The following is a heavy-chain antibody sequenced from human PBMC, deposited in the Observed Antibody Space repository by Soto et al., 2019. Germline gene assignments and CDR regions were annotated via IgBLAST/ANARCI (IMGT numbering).Heavy chain of an antibody. D-gene: IGHD5-18*01. CDR2: ISYDGSNK. CDR3: AKDRGGYSYDQYYFDY. J-gene: IGHJ4*02. V-gene: IGHV3-30*18. CDR1: GFTFSSYG. Sequence: GGSLRLSCAASGFTFSSYGMHWVRQAPGKGLEWVAVISYDGSNKYYADSVKGRFTISRDNSKNTLYLQMNSLRAEDTAVYYCAKDRGGYSYDQYYFDYWGQGTLVTVSS.